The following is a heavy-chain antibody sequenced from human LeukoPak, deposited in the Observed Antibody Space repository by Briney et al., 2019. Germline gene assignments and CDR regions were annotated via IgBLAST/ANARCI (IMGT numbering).Heavy chain of an antibody. Sequence: GGSLRLSCAASGFTFSSYGMHWVRQAPGKGLEWVAVISYDGSNKYYADSVKGRFTISRDNSKNTLYLQMNSLRAGDTAVYYCAKQKPYYDSRSYYFDYWGQGTLVTVSS. CDR3: AKQKPYYDSRSYYFDY. D-gene: IGHD3-22*01. J-gene: IGHJ4*02. V-gene: IGHV3-30*18. CDR2: ISYDGSNK. CDR1: GFTFSSYG.